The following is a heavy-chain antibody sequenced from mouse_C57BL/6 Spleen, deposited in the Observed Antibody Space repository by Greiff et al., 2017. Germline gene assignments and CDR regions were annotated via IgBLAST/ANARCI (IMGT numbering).Heavy chain of an antibody. CDR2: ISYDGSN. J-gene: IGHJ2*01. CDR3: ASRVTAIFDY. Sequence: EVQLVESGPGLVKPSQSLSLTCSATGYSITSGYYWNWIRQLPGNKLKWMGYISYDGSNNYNPSLKNLISITRDTSKNQFFLKLNSVTAEDSATYYCASRVTAIFDYWGQGTTLTVSS. V-gene: IGHV3-6*01. CDR1: GYSITSGYY. D-gene: IGHD2-2*01.